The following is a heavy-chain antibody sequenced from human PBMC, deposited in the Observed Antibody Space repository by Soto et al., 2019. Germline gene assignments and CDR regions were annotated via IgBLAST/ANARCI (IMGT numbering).Heavy chain of an antibody. V-gene: IGHV3-66*01. CDR2: IQRGGST. CDR1: GFSVSTKY. D-gene: IGHD2-15*01. Sequence: PGXSLRLSCAASGFSVSTKYMSWVRQAPVKGLEWLSLIQRGGSTYYADSVKGRYTISKDNSENTLFLQMNGLRVEDTAVYYCTRDDVACSGVSCTGVPMDVWVKGTTVTVTS. CDR3: TRDDVACSGVSCTGVPMDV. J-gene: IGHJ6*01.